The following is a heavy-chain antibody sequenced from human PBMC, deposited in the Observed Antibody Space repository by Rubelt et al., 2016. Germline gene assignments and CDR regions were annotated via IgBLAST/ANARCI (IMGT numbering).Heavy chain of an antibody. CDR2: ISAYNGNP. J-gene: IGHJ4*02. CDR1: GYTFTSYG. D-gene: IGHD3-10*01. CDR3: ARDPLPVRGVIMTPTH. Sequence: VQLVQSGAEVKKPGASVKVSCKASGYTFTSYGISWVRQAPGQGLEWMGWISAYNGNPNYAQKLQGRVTMTTDTSTSTAYMELRSLRSDGTAVYYCARDPLPVRGVIMTPTHWGQGTLVTVSS. V-gene: IGHV1-18*01.